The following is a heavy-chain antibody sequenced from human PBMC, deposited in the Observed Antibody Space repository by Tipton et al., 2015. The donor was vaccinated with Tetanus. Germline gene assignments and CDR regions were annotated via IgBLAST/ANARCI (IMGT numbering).Heavy chain of an antibody. V-gene: IGHV3-23*01. CDR2: IGDTEFVT. CDR1: GFTFSTYP. Sequence: SLRLSCEASGFTFSTYPMHWVRQAPGKGLEWVSAIGDTEFVTYYADSLKGRFTISRDNSKNTLSLQMISLRAEDTAIYYCARGRERCRGTNCHRATGYWGQGTLVTVSS. CDR3: ARGRERCRGTNCHRATGY. D-gene: IGHD2-2*01. J-gene: IGHJ4*02.